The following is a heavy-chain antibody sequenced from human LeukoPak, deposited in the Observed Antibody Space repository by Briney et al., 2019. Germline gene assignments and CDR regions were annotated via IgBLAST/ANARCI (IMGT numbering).Heavy chain of an antibody. CDR3: SIDFGSGSYYVVGGDAFDI. V-gene: IGHV3-23*01. D-gene: IGHD1-26*01. CDR1: GFSFSSYA. CDR2: ISGSVGST. Sequence: PGGSLRLSCAAYGFSFSSYAMSWVRQAPGKGLEWVSAISGSVGSTYYADSVKGRFTISRDNSKNTLYLQMNSLRAEDTAVYCCSIDFGSGSYYVVGGDAFDIWGQGTMVTVSS. J-gene: IGHJ3*02.